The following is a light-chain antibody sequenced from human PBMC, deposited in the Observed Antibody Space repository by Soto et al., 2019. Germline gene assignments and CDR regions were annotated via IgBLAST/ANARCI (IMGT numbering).Light chain of an antibody. CDR1: QTVSSSF. CDR2: GAS. J-gene: IGKJ2*01. Sequence: IVLTQSPGTLSVSPGERATLSCRASQTVSSSFLAWYQQKPGQAPGLLIHGASTRATGIPDRFSGSGSGTDFSLTISRLEPEDFAVYYCQQYGSSPMYTFGQGTKLEIK. V-gene: IGKV3-20*01. CDR3: QQYGSSPMYT.